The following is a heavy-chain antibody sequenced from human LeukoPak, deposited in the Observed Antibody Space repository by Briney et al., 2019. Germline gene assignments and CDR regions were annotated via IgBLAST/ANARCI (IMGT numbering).Heavy chain of an antibody. V-gene: IGHV3-48*03. CDR3: ARDPGGAFDY. J-gene: IGHJ4*02. D-gene: IGHD3-16*01. CDR2: ISSSGSTV. Sequence: GGSLRLSCAASGFTFSSYEMNWVRQAPGKGLEWVSYISSSGSTVYYADSVKGRFTISRDNAKNSLYLQMNSLRAEDTAVYYCARDPGGAFDYWGQGTLVTVSS. CDR1: GFTFSSYE.